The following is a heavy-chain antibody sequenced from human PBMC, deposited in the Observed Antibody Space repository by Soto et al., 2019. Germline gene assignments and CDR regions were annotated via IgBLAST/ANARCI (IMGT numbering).Heavy chain of an antibody. Sequence: EVHLVESGGGLVQPGGSLKLSCAASGFNFSGSAIHWVRQASGKGLEWVGRIRSRANNYATSSAASVKGRFKFSRDDSKNTAYLQMSTLKTEDTAVYYCNRGQGAPIGDYYDHGMDVWGHGTTVTVSS. D-gene: IGHD1-26*01. CDR2: IRSRANNYAT. CDR1: GFNFSGSA. J-gene: IGHJ6*02. CDR3: NRGQGAPIGDYYDHGMDV. V-gene: IGHV3-73*02.